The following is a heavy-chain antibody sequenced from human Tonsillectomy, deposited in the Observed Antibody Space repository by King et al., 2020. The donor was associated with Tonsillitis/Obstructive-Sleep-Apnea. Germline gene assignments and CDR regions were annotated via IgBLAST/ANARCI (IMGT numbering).Heavy chain of an antibody. Sequence: VQLVESGAEVKKPGESLRISCKGSGYSFTSYWISWVRQMPGKGLEWMGRIDPSDSYTNYSPSFQGHVTISADKSISTAYLQWSSLTASDTAMYYCARGPYIAAAGSYNWFDPWGQGTLVTVSS. D-gene: IGHD6-13*01. CDR3: ARGPYIAAAGSYNWFDP. J-gene: IGHJ5*02. CDR2: IDPSDSYT. V-gene: IGHV5-10-1*03. CDR1: GYSFTSYW.